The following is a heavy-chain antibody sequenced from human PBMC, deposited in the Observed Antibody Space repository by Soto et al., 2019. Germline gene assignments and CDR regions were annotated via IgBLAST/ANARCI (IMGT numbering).Heavy chain of an antibody. CDR2: IYYSGTT. D-gene: IGHD4-4*01. CDR1: GGSVSSSSFL. V-gene: IGHV4-39*01. CDR3: GRHPATSVTYFYGMDV. Sequence: SETLSLTXTVSGGSVSSSSFLWGWIRQSPGKELEWIGSIYYSGTTYYNPSLKSRVTISVDTSKSQFSLKVSSVTAADTAVYYRGRHPATSVTYFYGMDVWGQGTTVTVSS. J-gene: IGHJ6*02.